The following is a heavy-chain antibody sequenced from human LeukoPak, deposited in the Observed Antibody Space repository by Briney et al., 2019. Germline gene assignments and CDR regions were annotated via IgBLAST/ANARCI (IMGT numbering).Heavy chain of an antibody. CDR1: GDSISTFY. J-gene: IGHJ2*01. CDR3: ARDRGWGGSYSGNWFFDL. Sequence: SETLSLTCTVSGDSISTFYWSWIRQPPGKGREWIGYIFYSGTTNYNPSLKSRVTISVDTSKSQFSLKLTSVTAADTAVYYCARDRGWGGSYSGNWFFDLWGRGTLVTVPS. CDR2: IFYSGTT. D-gene: IGHD1-26*01. V-gene: IGHV4-59*01.